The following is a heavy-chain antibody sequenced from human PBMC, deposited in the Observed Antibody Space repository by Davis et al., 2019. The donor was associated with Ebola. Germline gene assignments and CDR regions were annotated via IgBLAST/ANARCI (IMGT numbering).Heavy chain of an antibody. D-gene: IGHD7-27*01. V-gene: IGHV4-39*07. CDR1: GGSISSSSYY. CDR2: IYNSGST. Sequence: PSETLSLTCTVSGGSISSSSYYWGWIRQPPGKGLEWIGSIYNSGSTYYNPSHKSRVTISVDTSKNQFSLNLSSVTAADTAVYYCATQELGRTLYPDYWGLGTLVTVSS. CDR3: ATQELGRTLYPDY. J-gene: IGHJ4*02.